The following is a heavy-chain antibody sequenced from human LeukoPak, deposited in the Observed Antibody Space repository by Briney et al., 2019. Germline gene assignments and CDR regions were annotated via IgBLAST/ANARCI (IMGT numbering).Heavy chain of an antibody. Sequence: PGGSLRLSCAASGFTFNSYAMNWVRQAPEKGLEWVSGISGSDERTWYADSAKGRFTVSRDNSKNTLYLQMNSLRAEDTAVYYCAKRLTGCSSSSCYHPWGQGTLATVSS. J-gene: IGHJ5*02. CDR3: AKRLTGCSSSSCYHP. D-gene: IGHD2-2*01. CDR2: ISGSDERT. CDR1: GFTFNSYA. V-gene: IGHV3-23*01.